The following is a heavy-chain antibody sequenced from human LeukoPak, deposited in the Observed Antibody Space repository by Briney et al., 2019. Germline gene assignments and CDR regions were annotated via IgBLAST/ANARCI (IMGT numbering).Heavy chain of an antibody. CDR1: GGTFSSYA. J-gene: IGHJ3*02. V-gene: IGHV1-69*13. CDR2: IIPIFGTA. D-gene: IGHD1-1*01. CDR3: ARAIPNNDAETPYDAFDI. Sequence: ASVKVSRKASGGTFSSYAISWVRQAPGQGLEWMGGIIPIFGTANYAQKFQGRVTITADESTSTAYMELSSLRSEDTAVYYCARAIPNNDAETPYDAFDIWGQGTMVTVSS.